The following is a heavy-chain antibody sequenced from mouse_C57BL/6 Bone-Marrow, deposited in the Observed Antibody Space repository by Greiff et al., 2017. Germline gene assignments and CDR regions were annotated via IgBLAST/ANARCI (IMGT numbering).Heavy chain of an antibody. CDR1: GYTFTDYY. J-gene: IGHJ2*01. Sequence: EVQLQQSGPELVKPGASVKISCKASGYTFTDYYMNWVKQSHGKSLEWIGDINPNNGGTSYNQKFKGKATLTVDKSSSTAYMGLRSLTSEDSAVYYCASQVTGNFDYWGQGTTLTVSA. D-gene: IGHD2-12*01. CDR2: INPNNGGT. CDR3: ASQVTGNFDY. V-gene: IGHV1-26*01.